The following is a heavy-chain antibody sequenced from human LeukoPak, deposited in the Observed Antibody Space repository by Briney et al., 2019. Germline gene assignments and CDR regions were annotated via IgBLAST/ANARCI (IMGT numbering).Heavy chain of an antibody. V-gene: IGHV3-48*03. D-gene: IGHD2/OR15-2a*01. CDR3: ARGLNRAFDY. CDR1: GFIFSNYE. Sequence: PGGSLRLSCAASGFIFSNYEMNWVRQAPGKGVEWISYISGSGRPTYYADSVKGRFTISRDNAKKSLFLQMNSLRAEDTAIYYCARGLNRAFDYWGQGTLVTVSS. CDR2: ISGSGRPT. J-gene: IGHJ4*02.